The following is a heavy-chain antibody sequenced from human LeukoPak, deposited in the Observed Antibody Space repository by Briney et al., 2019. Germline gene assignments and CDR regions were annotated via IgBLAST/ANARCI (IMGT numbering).Heavy chain of an antibody. Sequence: SVKVSCKASGGTFSSYAISWVRQAPGQGREWMGGSIPIFGTANYAQKFQGRVTITADESTSTAYMELSSLRSEDTAVYYCAISRAGCVVTHAFDIWGQGTMVTVSS. CDR2: SIPIFGTA. V-gene: IGHV1-69*13. J-gene: IGHJ3*02. D-gene: IGHD2-21*02. CDR3: AISRAGCVVTHAFDI. CDR1: GGTFSSYA.